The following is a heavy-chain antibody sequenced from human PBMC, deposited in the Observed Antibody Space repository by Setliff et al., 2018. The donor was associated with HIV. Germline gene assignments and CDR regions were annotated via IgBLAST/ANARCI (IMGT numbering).Heavy chain of an antibody. CDR2: INPNSGDT. J-gene: IGHJ5*02. V-gene: IGHV1-2*02. CDR1: GYTFIGHY. Sequence: ASVKVSCKASGYTFIGHYIHWVRQAPGQGLEWMGWINPNSGDTKYAQKFQDRVSLTRDTSLSTAYMELSSLTSDDTAIYHCARDMFEIWERSLAKGDEFDPWGQGSLVTVSS. D-gene: IGHD3-10*02. CDR3: ARDMFEIWERSLAKGDEFDP.